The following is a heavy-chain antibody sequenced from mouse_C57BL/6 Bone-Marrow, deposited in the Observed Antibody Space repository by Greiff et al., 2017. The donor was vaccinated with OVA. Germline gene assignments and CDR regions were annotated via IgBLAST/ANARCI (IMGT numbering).Heavy chain of an antibody. D-gene: IGHD1-1*01. CDR2: INPGSGGT. J-gene: IGHJ2*01. Sequence: QVQLQQSGAELVRPGTSVKVSCKASGYAFTNYLIEWVKQRPGQGLEWIGVINPGSGGTNYNEKFKGKATLTADKSSSTAYMQLSSLTSEDSAVYFCERSGIVGEYWGQGTTLTVSS. V-gene: IGHV1-54*01. CDR3: ERSGIVGEY. CDR1: GYAFTNYL.